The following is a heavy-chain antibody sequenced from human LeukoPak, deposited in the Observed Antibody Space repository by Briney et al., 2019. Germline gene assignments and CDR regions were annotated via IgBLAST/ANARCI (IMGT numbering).Heavy chain of an antibody. V-gene: IGHV3-21*01. CDR2: ISSSSSYI. J-gene: IGHJ5*02. CDR1: GFTFSSYS. D-gene: IGHD3-3*01. CDR3: ARVALEWLYNWFDP. Sequence: GGSLRLSCAASGFTFSSYSMNWVRQAPGKGLEWVSSISSSSSYIYYADSVKGRFTISRDNAKNSPYLQVNSLRAEDTAVYYCARVALEWLYNWFDPWGQGTLVTVSS.